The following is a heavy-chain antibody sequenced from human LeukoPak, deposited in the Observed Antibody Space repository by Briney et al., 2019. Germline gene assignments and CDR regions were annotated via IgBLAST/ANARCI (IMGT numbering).Heavy chain of an antibody. CDR2: INPAGGST. CDR3: ARGRGVHDSHTYDYFDY. J-gene: IGHJ4*02. V-gene: IGHV1-46*01. CDR1: GYTFTSYY. Sequence: ASVKVSCTASGYTFTSYYIHWVRQAPGQGLEWMGIINPAGGSTTYAQKFQGSRLTLTRDTSTSPVYMELSSLRSEDTAVYYCARGRGVHDSHTYDYFDYWGQGSLVTVSS. D-gene: IGHD3-22*01.